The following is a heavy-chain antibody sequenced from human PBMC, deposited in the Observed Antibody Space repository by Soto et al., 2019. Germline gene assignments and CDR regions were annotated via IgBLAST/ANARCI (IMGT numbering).Heavy chain of an antibody. D-gene: IGHD3-10*01. V-gene: IGHV3-30*18. J-gene: IGHJ4*02. CDR1: GFTFSSYG. CDR3: AKDHSGRYYGSGSACDY. Sequence: GGSLRLSCAASGFTFSSYGMHWVRQAPGKGLEWVAVISYDGSNKYYADSVKGRFTISRDNSKNTLYLQMNSLRAEDTAVYYCAKDHSGRYYGSGSACDYWGQGTLVTVSS. CDR2: ISYDGSNK.